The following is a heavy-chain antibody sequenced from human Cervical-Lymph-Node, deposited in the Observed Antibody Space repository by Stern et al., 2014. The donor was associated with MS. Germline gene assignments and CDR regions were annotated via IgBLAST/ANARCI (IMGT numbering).Heavy chain of an antibody. D-gene: IGHD4-17*01. CDR2: IHYSGRT. Sequence: QVKLQESGPGLVKPSETLSLTCTVSGDSVNSGRYYWTWNRQPPGKGLEWIGDIHYSGRTDYNPSLRSRVTISLDPSKNQFSVKLSSLTAADTAVYYCAREGHGDPKYWYFDLWGRGTLVTVSS. CDR3: AREGHGDPKYWYFDL. CDR1: GDSVNSGRYY. J-gene: IGHJ2*01. V-gene: IGHV4-61*01.